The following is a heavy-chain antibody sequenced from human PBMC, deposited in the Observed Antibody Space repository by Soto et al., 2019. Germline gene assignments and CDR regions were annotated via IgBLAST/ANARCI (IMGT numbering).Heavy chain of an antibody. Sequence: ASLKVSCTAAGYTFTSYYMHWVREAPGQGLEWMGIINPSGGSTSYAQKFQGRVTMTRDTSTSTVYMELSSLRSEDTAVYYCARDGLLWFGELGPNDAFDIWGQGTMVTVSS. D-gene: IGHD3-10*01. CDR3: ARDGLLWFGELGPNDAFDI. CDR2: INPSGGST. V-gene: IGHV1-46*03. J-gene: IGHJ3*02. CDR1: GYTFTSYY.